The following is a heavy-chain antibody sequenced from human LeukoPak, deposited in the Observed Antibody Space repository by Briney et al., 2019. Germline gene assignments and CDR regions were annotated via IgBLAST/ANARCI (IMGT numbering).Heavy chain of an antibody. Sequence: SETLSLTCAVYGGSFSGYYWSWIRQPPGKGLEWIGYTYYSGSTNYNPSLKSRVTISVDTSKNQFSLKLTSVTAADTAVYYCASLYSSAWPTFDYWGQGTLVTVSS. D-gene: IGHD6-19*01. J-gene: IGHJ4*02. CDR1: GGSFSGYY. CDR2: TYYSGST. V-gene: IGHV4-59*01. CDR3: ASLYSSAWPTFDY.